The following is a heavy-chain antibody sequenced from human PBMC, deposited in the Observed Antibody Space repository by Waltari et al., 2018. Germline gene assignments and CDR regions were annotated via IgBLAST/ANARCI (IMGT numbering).Heavy chain of an antibody. CDR2: FDPEEGET. V-gene: IGHV1-24*01. CDR3: ATDVIMVRGLNFDY. Sequence: QVQLVQSGAEVKKPGASVNVSCKVSGYTLTELSIHWVRQAPGKGLEWMGGFDPEEGETIYAKKFQGRVTMTEDTPTDTAYTELSSLRSEDTAVYYCATDVIMVRGLNFDYWSQGTLVTVSS. CDR1: GYTLTELS. D-gene: IGHD3-10*01. J-gene: IGHJ4*02.